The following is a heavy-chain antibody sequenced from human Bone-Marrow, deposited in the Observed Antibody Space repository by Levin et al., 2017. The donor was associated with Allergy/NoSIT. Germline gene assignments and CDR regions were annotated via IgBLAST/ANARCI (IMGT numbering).Heavy chain of an antibody. D-gene: IGHD6-19*01. CDR1: GFTFSNYW. CDR3: VRALAVSGTGY. CDR2: IKEDGSDK. Sequence: PGESLKISCAASGFTFSNYWMSWVRQAPGKGLEWVANIKEDGSDKYYVDSVKGRFTISRDNARNSLYLQMNSLRAEDTAVYYCVRALAVSGTGYWGQGTLVTVSS. V-gene: IGHV3-7*04. J-gene: IGHJ4*02.